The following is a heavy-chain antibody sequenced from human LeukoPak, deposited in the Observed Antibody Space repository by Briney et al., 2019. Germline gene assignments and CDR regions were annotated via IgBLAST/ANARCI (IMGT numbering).Heavy chain of an antibody. D-gene: IGHD3-10*01. CDR1: GFTFSSYE. CDR2: ISSSGSTI. Sequence: GGTLRLSCAASGFTFSSYEMNWVRQAPGKVLEWVSYISSSGSTIYYADSVKGRFTISRDNAKNSLYLQMNSLRAEDTAVYYGAGGMFRGEDYYYYMEVGGKGTTATIPS. CDR3: AGGMFRGEDYYYYMEV. J-gene: IGHJ6*03. V-gene: IGHV3-48*03.